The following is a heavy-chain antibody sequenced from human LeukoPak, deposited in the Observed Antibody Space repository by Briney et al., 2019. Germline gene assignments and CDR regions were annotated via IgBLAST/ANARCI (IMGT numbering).Heavy chain of an antibody. CDR2: INHSGST. J-gene: IGHJ4*02. D-gene: IGHD2-2*02. CDR1: GGSTSGGNYY. Sequence: SETLSLTCIVSGGSTSGGNYYWGWIRRPPGTGLEWIGEINHSGSTNYNPSLKSRVTISVDTSKNQFSLKLSSVTAADTAVYYCASGYCSSTSCYTFAYWGQGTLVTVSS. CDR3: ASGYCSSTSCYTFAY. V-gene: IGHV4-39*07.